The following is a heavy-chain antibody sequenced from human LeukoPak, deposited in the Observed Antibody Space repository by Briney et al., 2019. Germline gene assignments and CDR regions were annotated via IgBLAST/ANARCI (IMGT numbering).Heavy chain of an antibody. D-gene: IGHD5-12*01. J-gene: IGHJ4*02. Sequence: GRSLRLSCAASGFTFSNYWMTWVRQAPGKGLEWVALINQDGSEEHYMDSVKARFTISRDNAKNSLSLQMNSLRAEDTAVYYCVRDGGVSGYDLLDYWGQGTLVTVSS. V-gene: IGHV3-7*01. CDR3: VRDGGVSGYDLLDY. CDR1: GFTFSNYW. CDR2: INQDGSEE.